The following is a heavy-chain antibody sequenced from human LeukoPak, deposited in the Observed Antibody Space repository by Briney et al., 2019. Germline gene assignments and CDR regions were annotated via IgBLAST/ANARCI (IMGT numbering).Heavy chain of an antibody. CDR3: ARAGGRITIFGVPTVPHAFDI. D-gene: IGHD3-3*01. Sequence: ASVKVSCKASGYTFTSYGISRVRQAPGQGLEWMGWISAYNGNTNYAQKLQGRATMTTDTSTSTAYMELRSLRSDDTAVYYCARAGGRITIFGVPTVPHAFDIWGQGTMVTVSS. CDR2: ISAYNGNT. J-gene: IGHJ3*02. CDR1: GYTFTSYG. V-gene: IGHV1-18*01.